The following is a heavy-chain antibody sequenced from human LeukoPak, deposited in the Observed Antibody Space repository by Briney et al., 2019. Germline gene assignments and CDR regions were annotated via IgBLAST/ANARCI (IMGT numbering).Heavy chain of an antibody. CDR1: GRTFSSYA. CDR3: ARVGPYFDY. CDR2: IIPIFGTA. V-gene: IGHV1-69*06. Sequence: SVKVSCNSSGRTFSSYAISWVRQAPGQALEWMGGIIPIFGTANYAQKFQGRVTITADRSTSTAYMELSSLRSEDSGVYYCARVGPYFDYWGQGTLVTVSS. J-gene: IGHJ4*02.